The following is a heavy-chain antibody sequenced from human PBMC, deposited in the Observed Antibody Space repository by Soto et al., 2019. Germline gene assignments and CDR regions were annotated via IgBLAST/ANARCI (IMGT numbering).Heavy chain of an antibody. J-gene: IGHJ6*02. D-gene: IGHD4-17*01. CDR3: ARFRGPTVTTDYYYYGMDV. V-gene: IGHV3-11*06. CDR1: GFTFSDYY. Sequence: PGGSLRLSCAASGFTFSDYYMSWIRQAPGKGLEWVSYISSSSSYTNYADSVKGRFTISRDNAKNSLYLQMNSLRAEDTAVYYCARFRGPTVTTDYYYYGMDVWGQGTTVTVSS. CDR2: ISSSSSYT.